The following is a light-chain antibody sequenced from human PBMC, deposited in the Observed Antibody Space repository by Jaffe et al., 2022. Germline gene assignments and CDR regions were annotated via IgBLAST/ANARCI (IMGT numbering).Light chain of an antibody. J-gene: IGLJ1*01. Sequence: QSDLTQPASVSGSPGQSIAISCTGTSSDVGIYKYVSWYQHHPGKAPKLMIYEVSNRPSGVSNRFSGSKSGNTASLTISGLQAEDEADYYCCSYTSSNTQVFGTGTKVTVL. V-gene: IGLV2-14*01. CDR3: CSYTSSNTQV. CDR2: EVS. CDR1: SSDVGIYKY.